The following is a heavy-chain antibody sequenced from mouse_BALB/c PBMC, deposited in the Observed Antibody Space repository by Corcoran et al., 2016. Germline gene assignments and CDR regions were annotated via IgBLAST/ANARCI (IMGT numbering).Heavy chain of an antibody. J-gene: IGHJ2*01. V-gene: IGHV8-8*01. D-gene: IGHD1-1*01. CDR1: GFSLSTSGIG. Sequence: QVTLKESGPGILNPSQTLSLTCSFSGFSLSTSGIGVGWIRQPSGKGLEWLAHIWWDDDKYYNPSLKSQLTISKDTSRNQVFLKITSVYTADIATYYCARYGSSYYFDYWGQGTTLTVSS. CDR3: ARYGSSYYFDY. CDR2: IWWDDDK.